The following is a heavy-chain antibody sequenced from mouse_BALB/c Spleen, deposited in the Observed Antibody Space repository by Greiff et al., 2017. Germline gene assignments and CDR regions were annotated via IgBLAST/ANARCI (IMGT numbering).Heavy chain of an antibody. J-gene: IGHJ2*01. CDR3: ARLGGNYGYFDY. Sequence: VQLQQSGAELAKPGASVKMSCKASGYTFTSYWMHWVKQRPGQGLEWIGYINPSTGYTEYNQKFKDKATLTADKSSSTAYMQLSRLTSEDSAVYYCARLGGNYGYFDYWGQGTTLTVSS. CDR1: GYTFTSYW. V-gene: IGHV1-7*01. CDR2: INPSTGYT. D-gene: IGHD2-1*01.